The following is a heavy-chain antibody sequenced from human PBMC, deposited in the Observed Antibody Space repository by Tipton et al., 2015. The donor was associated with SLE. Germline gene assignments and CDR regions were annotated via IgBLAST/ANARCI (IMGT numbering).Heavy chain of an antibody. J-gene: IGHJ3*02. CDR1: GFSFSNYA. V-gene: IGHV3-30*04. CDR2: MSYDGSNE. Sequence: RSLRLSCAASGFSFSNYAMHWVRQAPGKGLEWLAVMSYDGSNEYYGDSVKGRFTISRDNSKKTLYLQMNRLKTEDTAVYYCARSVGQSRGGTWYSAFDIWGQGTMVTVSS. CDR3: ARSVGQSRGGTWYSAFDI. D-gene: IGHD2-21*02.